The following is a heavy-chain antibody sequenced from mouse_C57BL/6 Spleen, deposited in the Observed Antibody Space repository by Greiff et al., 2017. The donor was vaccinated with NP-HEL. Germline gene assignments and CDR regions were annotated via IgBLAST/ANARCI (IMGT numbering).Heavy chain of an antibody. Sequence: QVQLQQSGAELVMPGASVKLSCKASGYTFTSYWMHWVKQRPGQGLEWIGEIDPSDSYTNYNQKFKGKSTLTVDKSSSTAYMQLSSLTSEDSAVYYCARGGVGFAYWGQGTLVTVSA. CDR2: IDPSDSYT. V-gene: IGHV1-69*01. CDR1: GYTFTSYW. J-gene: IGHJ3*01. CDR3: ARGGVGFAY.